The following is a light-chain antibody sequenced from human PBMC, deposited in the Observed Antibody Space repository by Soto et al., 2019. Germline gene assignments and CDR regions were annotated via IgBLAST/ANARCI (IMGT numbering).Light chain of an antibody. CDR2: GNS. Sequence: QSVLTQPPSVSGAPGQRVTISCTGSSSNIGAGYDVHWYQQLPGTAPKLLIYGNSNRSSGVPDRFSGSKSGTSASLAITGLQAEDEAACYCQSYDSSLSGSKVVFGGGTKLTVL. V-gene: IGLV1-40*01. CDR1: SSNIGAGYD. CDR3: QSYDSSLSGSKVV. J-gene: IGLJ2*01.